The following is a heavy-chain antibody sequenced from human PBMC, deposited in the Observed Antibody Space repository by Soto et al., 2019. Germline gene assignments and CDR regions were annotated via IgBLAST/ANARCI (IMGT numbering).Heavy chain of an antibody. CDR3: AKDSQWEVNNRYYAMDV. CDR2: ISYDGTNK. D-gene: IGHD1-26*01. CDR1: GFTFSSYG. J-gene: IGHJ6*02. Sequence: QVQLVESGGGVVQPGRSLRLSCAASGFTFSSYGMHWVRQAPGKGLERVAIISYDGTNKYYADSVKGRFTISRDNSKNTLYLQMNSLRDEDTNVYYCAKDSQWEVNNRYYAMDVWGQGTTVTVSS. V-gene: IGHV3-30*18.